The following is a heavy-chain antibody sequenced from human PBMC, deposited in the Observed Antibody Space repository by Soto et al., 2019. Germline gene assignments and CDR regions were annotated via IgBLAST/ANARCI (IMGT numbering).Heavy chain of an antibody. V-gene: IGHV5-51*01. CDR2: IYPGDSDT. Sequence: RGESLKISCKGSGYSFTSYWIGWVRQMPGKGLEWMGIIYPGDSDTRYSPSFQGQVTISADQAISTAYLQWSSLKASDTAMYYCARGYYDLLTGYPNGMDVWGQGTTVTVSS. D-gene: IGHD3-9*01. CDR3: ARGYYDLLTGYPNGMDV. J-gene: IGHJ6*02. CDR1: GYSFTSYW.